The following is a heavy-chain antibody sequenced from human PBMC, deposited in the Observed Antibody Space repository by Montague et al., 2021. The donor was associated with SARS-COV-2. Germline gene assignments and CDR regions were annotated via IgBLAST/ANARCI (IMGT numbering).Heavy chain of an antibody. CDR2: INHSGST. CDR1: GGSFSGYY. J-gene: IGHJ6*02. Sequence: TLSLTCAVYGGSFSGYYWSWIRQPPGKGLEWIGEINHSGSTNYNPSLKSRVTISVDTSKNQFSLKLSSVTAADTAVYYCTREGYQVLWSDYYYYGMDVWGQGTTVTVSS. CDR3: TREGYQVLWSDYYYYGMDV. V-gene: IGHV4-34*01. D-gene: IGHD2-2*01.